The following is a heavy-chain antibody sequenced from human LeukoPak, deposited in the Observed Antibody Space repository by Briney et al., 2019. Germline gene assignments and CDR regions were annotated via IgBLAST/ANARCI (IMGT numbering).Heavy chain of an antibody. CDR2: IKQDGSEK. J-gene: IGHJ5*02. Sequence: GGSLRLSCAASGFTFSSYWMSWVRQAPGKGLEWVANIKQDGSEKYYVDSVKGRFTISRDNAKNSLYLQMNSLRAEDTAVYYCARNPAKLGVGNRFDPWGQGTLVTVSS. CDR3: ARNPAKLGVGNRFDP. V-gene: IGHV3-7*01. CDR1: GFTFSSYW. D-gene: IGHD2-15*01.